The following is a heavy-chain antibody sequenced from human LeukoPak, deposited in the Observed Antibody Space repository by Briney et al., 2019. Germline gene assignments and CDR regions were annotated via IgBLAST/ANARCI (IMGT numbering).Heavy chain of an antibody. CDR2: INHSGST. Sequence: SETLSLTCAVYGGSFSGYYWSWIRQPPGRGLEWVGEINHSGSTNYNPSLKSRVTISVDTSKNQLSLKLSSVTAADTAVYYCARADNGWFDYWGQGTLVTVSS. CDR3: ARADNGWFDY. V-gene: IGHV4-34*01. CDR1: GGSFSGYY. J-gene: IGHJ4*02. D-gene: IGHD6-19*01.